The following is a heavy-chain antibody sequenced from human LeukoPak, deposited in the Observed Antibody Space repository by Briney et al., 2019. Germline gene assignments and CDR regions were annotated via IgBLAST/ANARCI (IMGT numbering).Heavy chain of an antibody. CDR1: GGTFSSYA. J-gene: IGHJ4*02. V-gene: IGHV1-69*05. CDR2: IVPIFGTA. CDR3: ARDRDYYDSSGYYLDY. D-gene: IGHD3-22*01. Sequence: ASVKVSCKASGGTFSSYAISWVRQAPGQGLEWMGGIVPIFGTANYAQQFQGRVTITTDESTSTAYMELSSLRSEDTAVYYCARDRDYYDSSGYYLDYWGQGTLVTVSS.